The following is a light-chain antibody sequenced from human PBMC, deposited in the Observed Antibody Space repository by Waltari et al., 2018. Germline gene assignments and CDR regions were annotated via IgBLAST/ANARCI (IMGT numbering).Light chain of an antibody. CDR1: QSISKY. J-gene: IGKJ1*01. CDR3: QHYESLPVT. V-gene: IGKV3-20*01. CDR2: HAS. Sequence: EIVLTQSPGTLSLSPGETVTLSCRASQSISKYLAWYQQKPGQAPRLLIYHASSRAAGIPDRFSGSGSGTDFSLSISRLEPEDFAVYYCQHYESLPVTFGQGTKVEIK.